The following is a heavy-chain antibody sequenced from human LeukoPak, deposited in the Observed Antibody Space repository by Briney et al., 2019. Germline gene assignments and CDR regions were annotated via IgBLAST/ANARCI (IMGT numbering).Heavy chain of an antibody. J-gene: IGHJ6*02. V-gene: IGHV4-31*03. CDR2: IYYSGST. D-gene: IGHD1-14*01. CDR3: ARFHARFRRSINYYYGMDV. Sequence: PSQTLSLTCTVSGGSISSGGYYWSWIRQHPGKGLEWIGYIYYSGSTYYNPSLKSRVTISVDTSKNQFSLKLSSVTAADTAVYYCARFHARFRRSINYYYGMDVWGQGTTVTVSS. CDR1: GGSISSGGYY.